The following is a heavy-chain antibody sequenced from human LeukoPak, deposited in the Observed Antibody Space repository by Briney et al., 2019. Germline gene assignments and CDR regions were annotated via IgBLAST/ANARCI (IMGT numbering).Heavy chain of an antibody. Sequence: GGSLRLSCAASRFTFSSYGMSWVRQAPGKGLEWVSGISGSGGSTYYADSAKGRFTISRDNSKNTLYLQMNSLRVEDTAVYYCAKVGGLRSSWSFDFWGQGILVIVSS. D-gene: IGHD6-13*01. CDR3: AKVGGLRSSWSFDF. CDR2: ISGSGGST. V-gene: IGHV3-23*01. CDR1: RFTFSSYG. J-gene: IGHJ4*02.